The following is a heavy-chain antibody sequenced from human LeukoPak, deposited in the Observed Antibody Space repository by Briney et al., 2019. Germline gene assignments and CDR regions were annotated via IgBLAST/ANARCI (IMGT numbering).Heavy chain of an antibody. J-gene: IGHJ6*03. CDR3: ARVPYYYDSSGYYPDRYYYYYMDV. CDR1: GGTFSSYA. D-gene: IGHD3-22*01. Sequence: ASVKVSCKASGGTFSSYAISWVRQAPGQGLEWMGGIIPIFGTANYAQKFQGRVTITANESTSTAYKELSSLRSEDTAVYYCARVPYYYDSSGYYPDRYYYYYMDVWGKGTTVTVSS. V-gene: IGHV1-69*13. CDR2: IIPIFGTA.